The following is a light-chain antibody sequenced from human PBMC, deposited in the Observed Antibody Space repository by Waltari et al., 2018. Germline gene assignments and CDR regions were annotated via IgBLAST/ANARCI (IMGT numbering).Light chain of an antibody. J-gene: IGKJ1*01. CDR3: QQYNSYSPET. V-gene: IGKV1-5*03. CDR2: KAT. CDR1: QSISSW. Sequence: DIQITQPLSTLSASGGDRVTITCRASQSISSWLAWYQQKPETAPMLLIYKATSLESGVPSRFSGSRSWTEFTLTISSLQHDDFATYYCQQYNSYSPETFGQGTKVEIK.